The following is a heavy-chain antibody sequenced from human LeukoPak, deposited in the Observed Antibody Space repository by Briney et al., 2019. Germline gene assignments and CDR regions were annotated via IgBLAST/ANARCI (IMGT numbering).Heavy chain of an antibody. J-gene: IGHJ3*02. CDR2: INHSGST. Sequence: KPSETLSLTCAVYGGSFSGYYWSWIRQPPGKGLEWIGEINHSGSTNYNPSLKSRVTISVDTSKNQFSLKLSSVTAADTAVYYCARYVVAVAGRPEDAFDIWGQGTMVTVSS. D-gene: IGHD6-19*01. CDR3: ARYVVAVAGRPEDAFDI. CDR1: GGSFSGYY. V-gene: IGHV4-34*01.